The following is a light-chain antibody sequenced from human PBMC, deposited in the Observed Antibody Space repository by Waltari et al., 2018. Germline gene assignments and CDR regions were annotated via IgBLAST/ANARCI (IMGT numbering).Light chain of an antibody. CDR1: QSITTA. V-gene: IGKV1-5*03. CDR2: GAS. CDR3: QQYKSYKT. J-gene: IGKJ1*01. Sequence: DIQMTQSPSTLSASVGDTVIISCRASQSITTALAWYQQKPGKAPDVLIYGASNLESGVPSRFSGSGSGTEFTLTISGLQPDDFATYYCQQYKSYKTFGQGTRVEIK.